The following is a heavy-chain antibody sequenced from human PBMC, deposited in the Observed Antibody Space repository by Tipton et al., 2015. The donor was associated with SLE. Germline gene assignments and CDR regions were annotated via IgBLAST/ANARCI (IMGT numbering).Heavy chain of an antibody. V-gene: IGHV4-61*09. Sequence: TLSLTCSVSGGPINVGRYYWNWIRQPAGKGLEWIGHMFTSGSTSYNPSLRGRVTISVDTSKNHFSLKLSSVTAADTAVYYCARDVNTLSWSAFDVWGQGTMVTVSS. CDR2: MFTSGST. CDR3: ARDVNTLSWSAFDV. CDR1: GGPINVGRYY. D-gene: IGHD6-13*01. J-gene: IGHJ3*01.